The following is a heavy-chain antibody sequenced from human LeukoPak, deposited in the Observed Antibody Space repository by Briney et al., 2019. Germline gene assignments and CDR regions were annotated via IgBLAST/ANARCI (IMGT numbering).Heavy chain of an antibody. CDR2: IKQDGSEK. CDR1: GFTFSSYW. J-gene: IGHJ4*02. CDR3: ERVRCSSNSCFPDY. Sequence: PGGSLRLSCAASGFTFSSYWMSWVRQAPGKGLEWVANIKQDGSEKYYVDSVKGRFTISRDNAKNSLYLQMNSLRAEDTAVYYCERVRCSSNSCFPDYWGQGTLVTVSS. D-gene: IGHD2-2*01. V-gene: IGHV3-7*01.